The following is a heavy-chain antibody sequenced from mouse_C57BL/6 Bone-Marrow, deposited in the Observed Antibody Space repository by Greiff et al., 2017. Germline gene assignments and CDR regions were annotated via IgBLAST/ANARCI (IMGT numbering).Heavy chain of an antibody. CDR1: GYTFTSYW. D-gene: IGHD1-1*01. CDR2: IYPGIGRT. CDR3: ERDWDPSTTTVAPDY. V-gene: IGHV1-55*01. Sequence: QVQLQQPGAELVKPGASVKMSCKASGYTFTSYWITWVKQRPGQGLEWIGDIYPGIGRTNYNEKFKSKATLTVDTSSSTAYMQLSSLTSEDSAVYYGERDWDPSTTTVAPDYWGQGTTLTVSS. J-gene: IGHJ2*01.